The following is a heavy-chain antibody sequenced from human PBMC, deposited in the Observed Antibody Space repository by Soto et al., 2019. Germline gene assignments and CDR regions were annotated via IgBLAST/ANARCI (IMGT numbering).Heavy chain of an antibody. J-gene: IGHJ6*01. CDR3: ARGGQHRKASYYYDMDV. CDR1: GGTFSIYS. Sequence: QVQLVQSGAEVKKPGSSVKVSCTASGGTFSIYSINWVRQAPGQGLEWMGGSIPIFRTANYAQKFQGRVTITADESTSTVSMELSSLRSEDTAVYYCARGGQHRKASYYYDMDVWGQGTTVTVSS. D-gene: IGHD6-13*01. CDR2: SIPIFRTA. V-gene: IGHV1-69*01.